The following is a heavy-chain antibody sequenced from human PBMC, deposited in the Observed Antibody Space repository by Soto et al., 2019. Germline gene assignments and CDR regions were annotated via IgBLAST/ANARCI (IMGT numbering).Heavy chain of an antibody. Sequence: ASVKVSCKASGYTFTGYYMHWVRQAPGQGLEWMGWINPNSGGTNYAQKFEGWVTMTRDTSISTAYMELSRLRSDDTAVYYCARSSSSSYRNWFDPWGQGTLVTVSS. CDR1: GYTFTGYY. J-gene: IGHJ5*02. CDR2: INPNSGGT. D-gene: IGHD6-6*01. V-gene: IGHV1-2*04. CDR3: ARSSSSSYRNWFDP.